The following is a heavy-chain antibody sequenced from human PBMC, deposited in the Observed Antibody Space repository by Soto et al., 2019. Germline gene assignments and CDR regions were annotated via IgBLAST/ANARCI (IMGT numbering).Heavy chain of an antibody. Sequence: SETLSLTCTVSGGSSSDYYWIWVRQPAGKGLEWIGHIYRSGSTKYNPALKGRVTMSLDTSKNQFSLKLTSVTAADTAVYYCTRGRGNYYYYGMDVWGQGTTGTVSS. CDR2: IYRSGST. D-gene: IGHD3-10*01. CDR1: GGSSSDYY. J-gene: IGHJ6*02. CDR3: TRGRGNYYYYGMDV. V-gene: IGHV4-4*07.